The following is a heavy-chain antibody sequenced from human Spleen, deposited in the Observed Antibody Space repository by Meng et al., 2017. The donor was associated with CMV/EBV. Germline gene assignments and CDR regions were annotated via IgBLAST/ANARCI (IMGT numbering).Heavy chain of an antibody. CDR2: IKQDGSEE. CDR3: ARQWDYGYNSLDF. Sequence: GGSLRLSCAASGFTFRNYWMSWVRQAPGKGLEWVANIKQDGSEEYYVDSVKGRFTISRDNAKNSLFLQLNSLRAGDTGVYYCARQWDYGYNSLDFWGQGTLVTVSS. D-gene: IGHD1-20*01. V-gene: IGHV3-7*01. J-gene: IGHJ4*02. CDR1: GFTFRNYW.